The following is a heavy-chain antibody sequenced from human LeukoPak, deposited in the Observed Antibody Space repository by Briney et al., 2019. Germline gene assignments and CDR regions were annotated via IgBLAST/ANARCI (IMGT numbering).Heavy chain of an antibody. Sequence: GGSLRLSCAASGFTFSTYNMNWARQAPGKGLEWVSTITSSSGYMYYIDSVKGRFTISRDNPKNSLYLQVNSLRAEDTAVYYCARGGVVTSGTLAFDIWGQGTMVIVSS. J-gene: IGHJ3*02. D-gene: IGHD1-14*01. CDR2: ITSSSGYM. V-gene: IGHV3-21*01. CDR3: ARGGVVTSGTLAFDI. CDR1: GFTFSTYN.